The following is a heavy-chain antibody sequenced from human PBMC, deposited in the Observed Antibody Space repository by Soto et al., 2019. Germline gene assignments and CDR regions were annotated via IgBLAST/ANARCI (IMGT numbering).Heavy chain of an antibody. J-gene: IGHJ4*02. CDR1: GGSISSSNW. Sequence: SETLSLTCTVSGGSISSSNWWSWVRQPPDKGLEWIGELYNGGSTNNNPSLKSRVTILVDTSKNQFSLKLSSVIAADTAVYYCTRGPSGDKVDYWGQGTLVTVSS. CDR3: TRGPSGDKVDY. V-gene: IGHV4-4*02. CDR2: LYNGGST. D-gene: IGHD7-27*01.